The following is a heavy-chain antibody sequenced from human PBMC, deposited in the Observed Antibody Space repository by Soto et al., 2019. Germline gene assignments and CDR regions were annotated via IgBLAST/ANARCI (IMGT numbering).Heavy chain of an antibody. D-gene: IGHD3-10*01. V-gene: IGHV1-69*06. Sequence: QVQLVQSGAEVKKPGSSVKVSCKASGGTFSSYAISWVRQAPGQGLEWMGGIIPIFGTANYAQKFQGRVTITADKSTSTAYMELSSLRSEDTAVYYCARNRPSYYYGSGSRIAENYYYYGMDVWGQGTTVTVSS. CDR3: ARNRPSYYYGSGSRIAENYYYYGMDV. CDR2: IIPIFGTA. J-gene: IGHJ6*02. CDR1: GGTFSSYA.